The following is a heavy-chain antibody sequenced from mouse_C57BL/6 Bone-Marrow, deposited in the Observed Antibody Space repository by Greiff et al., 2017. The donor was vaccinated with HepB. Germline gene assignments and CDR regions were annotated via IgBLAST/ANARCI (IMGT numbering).Heavy chain of an antibody. V-gene: IGHV1-19*01. D-gene: IGHD3-2*02. J-gene: IGHJ4*01. CDR3: ARSGYYYAMDY. Sequence: VQLQQSGPVLVKPGASVKMSCKASGYTFTDYYMNWVKQSHGKSLEWIGVINPYNGGTSYNQKFKGKATLTVDKSSSTAYMELNSLTSEDSAVYYCARSGYYYAMDYWGQGTSVTVSS. CDR1: GYTFTDYY. CDR2: INPYNGGT.